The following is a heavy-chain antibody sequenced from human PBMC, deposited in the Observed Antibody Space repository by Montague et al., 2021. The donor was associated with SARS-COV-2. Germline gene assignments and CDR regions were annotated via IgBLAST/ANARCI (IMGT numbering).Heavy chain of an antibody. J-gene: IGHJ4*02. CDR3: ARISAWYSSGWCAYDY. D-gene: IGHD6-19*01. CDR1: GFSLSTSGMC. Sequence: PALVKPTQTLTLTCTFSGFSLSTSGMCVSWIRQPPGKALEWPALXXWDDDKYYSTSLKTRLTISKDTSKNQVVLTMTNMDPVDTATYYCARISAWYSSGWCAYDYWGQGTLVTVSS. V-gene: IGHV2-70*01. CDR2: XXWDDDK.